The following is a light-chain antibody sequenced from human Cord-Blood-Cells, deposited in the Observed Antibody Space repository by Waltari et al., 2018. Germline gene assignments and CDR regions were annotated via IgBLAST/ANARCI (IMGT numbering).Light chain of an antibody. CDR1: QSVSSY. Sequence: EIVLTQSPATLSLSPGERATRSCRASQSVSSYLAWYQQKPGQAPRLLIFDASNTATGIPARFSGTGSGTDFTLTISSLEPEDFSVCYCQHRSNWLTFGGGTKVEIK. J-gene: IGKJ4*01. V-gene: IGKV3-11*01. CDR3: QHRSNWLT. CDR2: DAS.